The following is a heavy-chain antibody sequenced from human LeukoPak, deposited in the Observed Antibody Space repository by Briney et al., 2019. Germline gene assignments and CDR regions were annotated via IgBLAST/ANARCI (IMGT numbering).Heavy chain of an antibody. J-gene: IGHJ4*02. D-gene: IGHD3-3*01. CDR2: ICSTSSLI. V-gene: IGHV3-21*01. CDR1: GFNISSDT. CDR3: ATDYDFWSGFSSNYFDY. Sequence: GGSLRLSCAASGFNISSDTIHWVRQAPGKGLEWGSSICSTSSLIFYADSMRGRFIISRDNAKNSLYLQMNSLRAEDTAVYYCATDYDFWSGFSSNYFDYWGQGTLVTVSS.